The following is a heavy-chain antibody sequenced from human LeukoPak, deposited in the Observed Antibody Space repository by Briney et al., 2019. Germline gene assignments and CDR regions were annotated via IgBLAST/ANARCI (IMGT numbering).Heavy chain of an antibody. D-gene: IGHD2-21*01. CDR3: AREYCGGDCYPYYYYYYMDV. J-gene: IGHJ6*03. CDR1: GGTFSSYT. CDR2: ILPILGIA. V-gene: IGHV1-69*04. Sequence: ASVKVSCKASGGTFSSYTISWVRQAPGQGLEWMGRILPILGIANYAQKFQGRVTITADKSTSTAYMELSSLRSEDTAVYYCAREYCGGDCYPYYYYYYMDVWGKGTTVTVSS.